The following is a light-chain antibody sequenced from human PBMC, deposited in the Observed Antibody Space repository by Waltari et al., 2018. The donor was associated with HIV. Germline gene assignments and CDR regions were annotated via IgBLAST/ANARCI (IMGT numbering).Light chain of an antibody. Sequence: QSALTQPPSASGSPGQSVTISCTGTSSAVGGYNYVSWSQQHPGKAPKLMIYEVSKRPSGVPDRFSGSKSGNTASLTVSGLQAEDEADYYCSSYAGSNNLVFGGGTKLTVL. CDR2: EVS. J-gene: IGLJ2*01. CDR3: SSYAGSNNLV. V-gene: IGLV2-8*01. CDR1: SSAVGGYNY.